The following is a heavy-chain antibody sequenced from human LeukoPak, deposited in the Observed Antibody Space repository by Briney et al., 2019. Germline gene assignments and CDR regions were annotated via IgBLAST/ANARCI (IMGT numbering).Heavy chain of an antibody. J-gene: IGHJ4*02. CDR3: AKAMEYDSGTAFDY. CDR2: ISGSGGST. Sequence: GGSLRLSCAASGFTFSSYAMSWVRQAPGKGLEWVSAISGSGGSTYYADSVKGRFTISRDNSKNTLYLQMNSLRAEDTAVYCCAKAMEYDSGTAFDYWGQGTLVTVSS. V-gene: IGHV3-23*01. CDR1: GFTFSSYA. D-gene: IGHD1-26*01.